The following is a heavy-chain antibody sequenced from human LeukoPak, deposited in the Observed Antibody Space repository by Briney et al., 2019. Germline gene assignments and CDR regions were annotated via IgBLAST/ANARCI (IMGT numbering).Heavy chain of an antibody. CDR3: ARQTQVVPAAFSNY. J-gene: IGHJ4*02. Sequence: GASVKVSCKXSGYTFTSYYMHWVRQAPGQGLEWMGIINPGGGSTTYAQNFQGRVTMTRGTSTSTVYMELSSLRSEDTAVYYCARQTQVVPAAFSNYWGQGTLVTVSS. CDR2: INPGGGST. D-gene: IGHD2-2*01. V-gene: IGHV1-46*03. CDR1: GYTFTSYY.